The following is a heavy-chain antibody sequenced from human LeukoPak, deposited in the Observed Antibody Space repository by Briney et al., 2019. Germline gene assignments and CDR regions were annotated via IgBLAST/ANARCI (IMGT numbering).Heavy chain of an antibody. Sequence: PGGSLRLSCAASGFTFSSYGMSWVRQAPGKGLEWVSAIGSGGATTYYADSVKGRFTISRDDSKNTLFLQMNSLRAEDTAVYYCAKDTWVRRYFDYWGQGTLVTVSS. CDR1: GFTFSSYG. V-gene: IGHV3-23*01. CDR3: AKDTWVRRYFDY. CDR2: IGSGGATT. J-gene: IGHJ4*02. D-gene: IGHD2/OR15-2a*01.